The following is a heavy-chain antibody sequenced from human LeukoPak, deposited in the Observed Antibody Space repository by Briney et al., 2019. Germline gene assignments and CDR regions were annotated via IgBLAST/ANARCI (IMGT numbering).Heavy chain of an antibody. D-gene: IGHD2-15*01. CDR2: IWYDGSKQ. V-gene: IGHV3-33*01. Sequence: GRSLRLSCAASGFTFSTYAIHWVRQAPGKGLEWVAAIWYDGSKQYYPDSVKGRLSISRDNSKNTLYLQMNSLRVEDTAVYYCAREADCSGGNCYRGPFDIWGQGTMVTVSS. CDR1: GFTFSTYA. J-gene: IGHJ3*02. CDR3: AREADCSGGNCYRGPFDI.